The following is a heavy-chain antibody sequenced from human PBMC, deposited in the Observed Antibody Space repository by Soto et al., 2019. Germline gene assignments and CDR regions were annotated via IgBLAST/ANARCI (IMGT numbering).Heavy chain of an antibody. J-gene: IGHJ4*02. Sequence: ASVKVSCKASGYTFTSYAMHWVRQAPGQRLEWMGWINAGNGNTKYSQKFQGRVTITRDTSASTAYMELSSLRSEDTAVYYCVLVYGGNWLDFDYWGQGTLVTVSS. D-gene: IGHD2-15*01. CDR3: VLVYGGNWLDFDY. CDR1: GYTFTSYA. V-gene: IGHV1-3*01. CDR2: INAGNGNT.